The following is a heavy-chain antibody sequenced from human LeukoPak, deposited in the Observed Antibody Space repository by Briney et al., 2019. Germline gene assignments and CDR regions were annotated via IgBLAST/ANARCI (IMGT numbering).Heavy chain of an antibody. CDR3: AKDKHRLGAFYYYYGMDV. V-gene: IGHV3-43D*03. Sequence: GGSLRLSCAASGFTFDDYAMHWVRQAPGKGLEWVSLISWDGGSTYYADSVKGRFTISRDNSKNSLYLQMNSLRAEDTALYYCAKDKHRLGAFYYYYGMDVWGQGTTVTVSS. J-gene: IGHJ6*02. CDR2: ISWDGGST. CDR1: GFTFDDYA. D-gene: IGHD1-26*01.